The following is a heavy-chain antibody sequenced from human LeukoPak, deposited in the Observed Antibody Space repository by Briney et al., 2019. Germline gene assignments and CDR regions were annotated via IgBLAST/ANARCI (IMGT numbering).Heavy chain of an antibody. CDR3: ARGLIAAAADYFDY. CDR1: GGSISSSNW. J-gene: IGHJ4*02. Sequence: SGTLSLTCAVSGGSISSSNWWSWVRQPPGKGLEWIGEIYHSGSTNYNPSLKSRVTISVDKSKNQFSLKLSSVTAADTAVYYCARGLIAAAADYFDYWGQGTLVTVSS. D-gene: IGHD6-13*01. CDR2: IYHSGST. V-gene: IGHV4-4*02.